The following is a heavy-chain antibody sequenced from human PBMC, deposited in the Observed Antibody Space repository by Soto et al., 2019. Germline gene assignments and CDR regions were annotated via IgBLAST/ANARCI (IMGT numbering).Heavy chain of an antibody. CDR1: GFTFSDYY. CDR2: ISSSSSYT. J-gene: IGHJ5*02. CDR3: ARDIVVVVAATVSHWFDP. D-gene: IGHD2-15*01. Sequence: PGGSLRLSCAASGFTFSDYYMSWIRQAPGKGLEWVSYISSSSSYTNYADSVKGRFTISRDNAKNSLYLQMNSLRAEDTAVYYCARDIVVVVAATVSHWFDPWGQGTLVTVSS. V-gene: IGHV3-11*06.